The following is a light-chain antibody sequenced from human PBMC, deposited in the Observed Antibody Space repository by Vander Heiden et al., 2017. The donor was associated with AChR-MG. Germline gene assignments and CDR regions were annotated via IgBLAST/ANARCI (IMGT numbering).Light chain of an antibody. J-gene: IGKJ4*01. V-gene: IGKV2-30*02. CDR3: MQGTHVSLT. Sequence: VVMTQSPLSLPVTLGQPASISCRSSQSLVHSDGNTYLNWFQQRPGQSPRRLIYKVSNRDSGVPDRFSGSGSGTDFTLKISRVEAEDVGVYYCMQGTHVSLTFGGGTKVEIK. CDR2: KVS. CDR1: QSLVHSDGNTY.